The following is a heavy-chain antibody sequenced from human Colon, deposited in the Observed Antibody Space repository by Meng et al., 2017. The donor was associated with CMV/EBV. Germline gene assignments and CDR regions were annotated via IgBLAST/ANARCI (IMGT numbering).Heavy chain of an antibody. D-gene: IGHD2-2*02. CDR1: GFTFSSYS. Sequence: GESLKISCEASGFTFSSYSMHWVRQAPGKGLEWVALISYDGTDKYYADSVKGQFTISRDNSKNTLYLQMNSLRTEDTAVYYCRSSRYCSSTSCYTGTSDAFDIWGQGTMVTVSS. J-gene: IGHJ3*02. V-gene: IGHV3-30-3*01. CDR2: ISYDGTDK. CDR3: RSSRYCSSTSCYTGTSDAFDI.